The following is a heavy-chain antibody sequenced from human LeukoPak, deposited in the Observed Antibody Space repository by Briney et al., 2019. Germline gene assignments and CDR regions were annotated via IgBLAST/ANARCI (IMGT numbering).Heavy chain of an antibody. V-gene: IGHV3-30*04. CDR3: ASYGGNS. CDR2: ISYDGSNK. J-gene: IGHJ4*02. Sequence: GRSLRLSCAASGFTFSSYAMHWVRQAPGKGLEWVAVISYDGSNKYYADSVKGRFTISRDNSKNTLYLQTNSLRAEDTAVYYCASYGGNSWGQGTLVTVSS. CDR1: GFTFSSYA. D-gene: IGHD4-23*01.